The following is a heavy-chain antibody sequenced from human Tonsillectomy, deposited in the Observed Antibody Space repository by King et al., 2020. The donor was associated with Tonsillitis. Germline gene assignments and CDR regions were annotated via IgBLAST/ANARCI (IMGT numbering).Heavy chain of an antibody. CDR3: ARQLRYFAWSHDAFDI. CDR1: GYSISSGYY. Sequence: QVQLQESGPGLVKPSETLSLTCAVSGYSISSGYYWGWIRQPPGKGLEWIGSIYHSGSTYYNPSLKSRVTISVDTSKNQFSRKLSSVTAADTAVYYCARQLRYFAWSHDAFDIWGQGTMVTVSS. D-gene: IGHD3-9*01. V-gene: IGHV4-38-2*01. CDR2: IYHSGST. J-gene: IGHJ3*02.